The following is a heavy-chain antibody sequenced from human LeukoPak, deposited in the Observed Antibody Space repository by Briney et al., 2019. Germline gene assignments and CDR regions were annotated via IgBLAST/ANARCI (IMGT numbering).Heavy chain of an antibody. D-gene: IGHD2-2*01. CDR3: ARCGSSTSCQRELSFDY. Sequence: GSSVKVSCKASGGTFSSYAISWVRQAPGQGLEWMXXIIPIFGTANYAQKFQGRVTITADESTSTAYMELSSLRSEDTAVYYCARCGSSTSCQRELSFDYWGQGTLVTVSS. CDR2: IIPIFGTA. J-gene: IGHJ4*02. V-gene: IGHV1-69*01. CDR1: GGTFSSYA.